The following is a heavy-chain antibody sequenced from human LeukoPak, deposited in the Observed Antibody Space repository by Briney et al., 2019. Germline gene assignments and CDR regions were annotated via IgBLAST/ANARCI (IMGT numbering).Heavy chain of an antibody. J-gene: IGHJ4*02. Sequence: GASVKVSCKASGYTFTGYYVHWVRQAPGQGLEWMGGIIPIFGTANYAQKFQGRVTITADKSTSTAYMELSSLRSEDTAVYYCARAIGYSYGPFDYWGQGTLVTVSS. CDR2: IIPIFGTA. V-gene: IGHV1-69*06. CDR3: ARAIGYSYGPFDY. CDR1: GYTFTGYY. D-gene: IGHD5-18*01.